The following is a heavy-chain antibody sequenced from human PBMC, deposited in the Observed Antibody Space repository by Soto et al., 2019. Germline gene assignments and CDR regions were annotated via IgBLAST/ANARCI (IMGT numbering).Heavy chain of an antibody. CDR2: SYPGDSDT. CDR1: GYTFTSYW. Sequence: PGESLKISCEGSGYTFTSYWIAWVRQMPGKGLEWMGISYPGDSDTSYSPSFQGQVTISADKSISTAYLQWSSLKASDTAMYYFERNVKVPLPKMDYYYDMDVWGQGTTVTVSS. V-gene: IGHV5-51*01. J-gene: IGHJ6*02. CDR3: ERNVKVPLPKMDYYYDMDV.